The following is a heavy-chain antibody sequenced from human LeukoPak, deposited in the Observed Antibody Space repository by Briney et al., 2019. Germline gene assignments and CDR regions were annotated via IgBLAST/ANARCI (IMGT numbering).Heavy chain of an antibody. CDR2: INAGNGNT. Sequence: ASVKVSCKASGYTFTAYVMHWVRQAPGQRLEWMGWINAGNGNTKYSQEFQGRVTTTRATFANTIYMELSSLRSEDTAVYYCTRALGYPYYAMDVWGQGTTVTVSS. V-gene: IGHV1-3*01. J-gene: IGHJ6*02. CDR3: TRALGYPYYAMDV. D-gene: IGHD5-12*01. CDR1: GYTFTAYV.